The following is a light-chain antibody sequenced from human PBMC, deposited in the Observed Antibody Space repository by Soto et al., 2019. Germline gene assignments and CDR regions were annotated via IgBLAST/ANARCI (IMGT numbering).Light chain of an antibody. V-gene: IGKV3-20*01. CDR1: QSVDSSF. J-gene: IGKJ1*01. Sequence: EIVLTQSPATLSLSPGERATLSCRAIQSVDSSFLGWYQQKPGQSPRLLIYAASSRASGIPDRFSGSGSGTDFTLSINGLDPEDLAVYYCQQYGTVPWTFGQGTKVDIK. CDR3: QQYGTVPWT. CDR2: AAS.